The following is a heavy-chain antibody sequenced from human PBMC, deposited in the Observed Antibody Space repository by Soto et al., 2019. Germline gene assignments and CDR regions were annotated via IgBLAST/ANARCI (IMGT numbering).Heavy chain of an antibody. Sequence: PGGSLRLSCEASGFTFSRYSINWVRQAPGKGLVWVSRINSDGSSTGYADSVMGRFTISRDNAKNTLYLQMDSLRAEDTAVYYCARDQGYCSGGSCYVAGYWGQGTLVTVSS. D-gene: IGHD2-15*01. CDR1: GFTFSRYS. CDR2: INSDGSST. J-gene: IGHJ4*02. V-gene: IGHV3-74*01. CDR3: ARDQGYCSGGSCYVAGY.